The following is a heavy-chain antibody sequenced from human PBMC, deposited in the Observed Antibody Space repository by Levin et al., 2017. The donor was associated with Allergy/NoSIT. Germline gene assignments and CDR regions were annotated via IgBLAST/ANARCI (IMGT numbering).Heavy chain of an antibody. CDR2: ISGSGGST. Sequence: GGSLRLSCAASGFTFSSYAMSWVRQAPGKGLEWVSAISGSGGSTYYADSVKGRFTLSRDNSKNTLYLQMNSLRAEDTAVYYCATHDHTYSGWYRGPASPVDYWGQGTLVTVSS. D-gene: IGHD6-19*01. CDR3: ATHDHTYSGWYRGPASPVDY. CDR1: GFTFSSYA. V-gene: IGHV3-23*01. J-gene: IGHJ4*02.